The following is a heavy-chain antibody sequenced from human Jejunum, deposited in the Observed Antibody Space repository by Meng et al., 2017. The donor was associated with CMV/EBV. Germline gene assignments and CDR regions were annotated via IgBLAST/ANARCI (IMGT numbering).Heavy chain of an antibody. CDR1: GFTFGSYL. V-gene: IGHV3-74*01. CDR2: LNSDVGTT. CDR3: ARGRGSGSSDY. J-gene: IGHJ4*02. Sequence: CAASGFTFGSYLMRWVRQAPGKGLVWVSGLNSDVGTTRYADSVKGRFTISRDNDKKSLFLQMDSLRVGDTAVYYCARGRGSGSSDYWGEGALVTVSS. D-gene: IGHD3-10*01.